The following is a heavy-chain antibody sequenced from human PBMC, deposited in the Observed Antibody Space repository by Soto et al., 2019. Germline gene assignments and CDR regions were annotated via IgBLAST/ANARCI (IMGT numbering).Heavy chain of an antibody. V-gene: IGHV5-51*01. CDR2: IYPGDFDA. CDR3: VSPAGATTFDEFDV. Sequence: PGESLKISCKGSGYSFASYWIGWVRQMPGKGLEWMAIIYPGDFDAKYRPSFQGQVTISVDKSINTAYLQWNSLKASDTAVYYCVSPAGATTFDEFDVWGQGTMVTVSS. J-gene: IGHJ3*01. D-gene: IGHD1-26*01. CDR1: GYSFASYW.